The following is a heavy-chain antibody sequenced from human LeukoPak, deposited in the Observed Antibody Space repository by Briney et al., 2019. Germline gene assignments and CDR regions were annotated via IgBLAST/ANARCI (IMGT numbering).Heavy chain of an antibody. V-gene: IGHV4-39*01. CDR3: ARYSSIQFDY. Sequence: WVRQPPGKGLEWIGSIYYSGSTYYNPSLKSRVTISVDTSKNQFSLKLSSVTAADTAVYYCARYSSIQFDYWGQGTLVTVSS. CDR2: IYYSGST. J-gene: IGHJ4*02. D-gene: IGHD6-19*01.